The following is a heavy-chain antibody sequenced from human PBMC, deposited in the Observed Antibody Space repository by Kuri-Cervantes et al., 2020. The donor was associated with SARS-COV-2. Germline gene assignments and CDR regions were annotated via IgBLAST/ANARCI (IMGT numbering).Heavy chain of an antibody. V-gene: IGHV3-30*03. Sequence: GGSLRLSFAASGFNFSRTDMHWVRQAPGKGLEWVAVISYDGSNKYYADSVKGRFTISRDNSKNTLYLEMNSLRAEDTAAYYCARDSNCGGNCVGRQPLDHWGQGTLVTVSS. J-gene: IGHJ4*02. CDR2: ISYDGSNK. CDR3: ARDSNCGGNCVGRQPLDH. CDR1: GFNFSRTD. D-gene: IGHD2-21*01.